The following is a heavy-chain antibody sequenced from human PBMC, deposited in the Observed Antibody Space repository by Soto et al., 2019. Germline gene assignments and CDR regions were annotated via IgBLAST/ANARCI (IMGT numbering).Heavy chain of an antibody. CDR2: INPNSGGT. CDR3: AREEAGSSGGSSPGHYYYMDV. J-gene: IGHJ6*03. CDR1: GYTFTGYY. V-gene: IGHV1-2*04. D-gene: IGHD2-15*01. Sequence: PTASVKVSCKASGYTFTGYYMHWVRQAPGQGLEWMGWINPNSGGTNYAQKFQGWVTMTRDTSISTAYMELSRLRSDDTAVYYCAREEAGSSGGSSPGHYYYMDVWGKGTTVTVSS.